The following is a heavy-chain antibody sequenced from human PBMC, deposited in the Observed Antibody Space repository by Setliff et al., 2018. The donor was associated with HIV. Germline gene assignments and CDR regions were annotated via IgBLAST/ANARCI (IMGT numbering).Heavy chain of an antibody. CDR1: GGSISSGSYY. Sequence: SETLSLTCTVSGGSISSGSYYWSWIRQSAGKGLELIGRIYTIGSTNYNPSLKSRVTISVDTSKNQFSLKVTSVTAADTAVYYCARRAAATTNFDYWGQGTLVTVSS. CDR3: ARRAAATTNFDY. J-gene: IGHJ4*02. CDR2: IYTIGST. D-gene: IGHD1-26*01. V-gene: IGHV4-61*02.